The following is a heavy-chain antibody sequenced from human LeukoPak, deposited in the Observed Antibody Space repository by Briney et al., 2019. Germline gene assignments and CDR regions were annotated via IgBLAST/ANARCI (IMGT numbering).Heavy chain of an antibody. Sequence: GGSLRLSCAASGFTFSSYSMNWVRQAPGKGLEWVSSISSSSSYIYYADSVKGRFTISRDNAKNSLYLQMNSLRAEDTAVYYCARDGYGDYVGSWFDPWGQGTLVTVSS. CDR3: ARDGYGDYVGSWFDP. CDR2: ISSSSSYI. V-gene: IGHV3-21*01. J-gene: IGHJ5*02. CDR1: GFTFSSYS. D-gene: IGHD4-17*01.